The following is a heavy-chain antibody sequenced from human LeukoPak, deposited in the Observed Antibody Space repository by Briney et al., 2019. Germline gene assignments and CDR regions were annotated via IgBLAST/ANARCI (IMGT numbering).Heavy chain of an antibody. J-gene: IGHJ4*02. V-gene: IGHV3-66*01. CDR1: GFTVSSNY. D-gene: IGHD5-18*01. CDR2: IYSGDNT. CDR3: TRGGYHAYYLDY. Sequence: GGSLRLSCAASGFTVSSNYMSWVRQAPGKGLECVSLIYSGDNTYYADSVKGRFTISRDNSKNTLYLQMNSLRAEDTAVYYCTRGGYHAYYLDYWGQGSLVTVSS.